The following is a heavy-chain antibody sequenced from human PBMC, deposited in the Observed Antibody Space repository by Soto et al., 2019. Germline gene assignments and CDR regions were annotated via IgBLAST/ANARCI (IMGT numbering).Heavy chain of an antibody. D-gene: IGHD2-21*02. J-gene: IGHJ6*03. V-gene: IGHV1-18*01. Sequence: ASVKVSCKASGYTFTSYGISWVRQAPGQGLEWMGWISAYNGNTNYAQKLQGRVTMTTDTSTSTAYMELRSLRSDDTAVYYCARDHPGDSWSSPYYYYYYMDVWGKGTTVTVSS. CDR3: ARDHPGDSWSSPYYYYYYMDV. CDR1: GYTFTSYG. CDR2: ISAYNGNT.